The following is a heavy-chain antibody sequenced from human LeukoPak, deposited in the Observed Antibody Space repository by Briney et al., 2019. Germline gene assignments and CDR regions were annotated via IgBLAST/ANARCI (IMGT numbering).Heavy chain of an antibody. D-gene: IGHD6-6*01. CDR1: GGSFSGYY. CDR2: INHSGST. Sequence: SETLSLTCAVYGGSFSGYYWSWVRQPPGKGLEWIGEINHSGSTKYSPSLESRLTISVDTSKNQVSLKLSSVTAADTAVYYCARDSSSRYYNWFDPWGQGTLVTVSS. V-gene: IGHV4-34*01. J-gene: IGHJ5*02. CDR3: ARDSSSRYYNWFDP.